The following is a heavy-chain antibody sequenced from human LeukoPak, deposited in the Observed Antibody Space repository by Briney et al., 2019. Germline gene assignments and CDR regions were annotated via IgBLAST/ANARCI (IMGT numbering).Heavy chain of an antibody. CDR2: ISVYNGNT. CDR1: GYTFTSYG. J-gene: IGHJ3*01. V-gene: IGHV1-18*01. D-gene: IGHD1-14*01. Sequence: ASVKVSCKASGYTFTSYGFNWVRQAPGQGLEWMGWISVYNGNTNYAQNLQGRVTMTTDTSTSTAYMELRSLRSDDTAMYYCARDPGHGARHAFDFWGQGTTVTVSS. CDR3: ARDPGHGARHAFDF.